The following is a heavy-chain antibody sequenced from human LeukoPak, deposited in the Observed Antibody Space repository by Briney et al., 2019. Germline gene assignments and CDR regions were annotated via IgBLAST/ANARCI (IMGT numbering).Heavy chain of an antibody. CDR2: ISAYNGNT. Sequence: ASVKVSCKASGYTFTNYGINWVRQAPGQGLEWMGWISAYNGNTNYAQNFQDRVTMTTDTSTSTAYMELRSLRSDDTAVYYCARLGLVQSEFDYWGQGTLVTVSS. J-gene: IGHJ4*02. CDR3: ARLGLVQSEFDY. CDR1: GYTFTNYG. V-gene: IGHV1-18*01. D-gene: IGHD2-2*01.